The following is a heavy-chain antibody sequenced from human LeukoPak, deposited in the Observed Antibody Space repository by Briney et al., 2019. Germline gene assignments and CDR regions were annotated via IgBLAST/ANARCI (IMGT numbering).Heavy chain of an antibody. D-gene: IGHD4-4*01. CDR2: ISSSSTYI. CDR3: AREAYINYYFDY. CDR1: GFTFSTYI. V-gene: IGHV3-21*01. J-gene: IGHJ4*02. Sequence: GGSLRLSCAASGFTFSTYIIHWVRQAPGKGLEWVSSISSSSTYIYYGDSVKGRFTISRNNARNSLYLQMNSLRAEDTAVYYCAREAYINYYFDYWSQGTLVTVSS.